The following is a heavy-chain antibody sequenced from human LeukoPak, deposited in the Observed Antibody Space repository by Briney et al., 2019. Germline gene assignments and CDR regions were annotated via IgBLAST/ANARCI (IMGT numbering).Heavy chain of an antibody. Sequence: SETLSLTCTVSGGSISNYYWGWIRQPPGKGLEWIGYNSGSTNYNPSLKSRVTISVDTSKNHFSLKLSSVTAADTAVYYCARYYFDSSGYGFDYWGQGTLVTVSS. V-gene: IGHV4-59*01. CDR1: GGSISNYY. CDR2: NSGST. D-gene: IGHD3-22*01. CDR3: ARYYFDSSGYGFDY. J-gene: IGHJ4*02.